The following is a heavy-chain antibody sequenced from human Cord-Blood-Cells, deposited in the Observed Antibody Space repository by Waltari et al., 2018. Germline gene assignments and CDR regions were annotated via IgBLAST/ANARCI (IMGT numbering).Heavy chain of an antibody. Sequence: QVQLQESGPGLVNPSETLSPSCTVSGGYISSYSWSWIRPAPGTGLVWIGYIYYSGSTNYNPSLKSRVTISVDTSKNQFSLKLSSVTAADTAVYYCARDFQRYGIVGATGAFDIWGQGTMVTVSS. CDR1: GGYISSYS. V-gene: IGHV4-59*01. CDR2: IYYSGST. CDR3: ARDFQRYGIVGATGAFDI. D-gene: IGHD1-26*01. J-gene: IGHJ3*02.